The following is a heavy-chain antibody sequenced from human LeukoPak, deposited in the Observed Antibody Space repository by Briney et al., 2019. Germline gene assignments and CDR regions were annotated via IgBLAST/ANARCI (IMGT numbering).Heavy chain of an antibody. Sequence: GVSLRLSCAASGFTFSAYAMSWVRQAPGKGLEWVSAISGRGGSTYYADSVKGRFTISRDDSKNTLYLQMNSLRAEDTAVYYCAKGDYYGSGSYPYYFDYWGRGTLVTVSS. J-gene: IGHJ4*02. CDR3: AKGDYYGSGSYPYYFDY. D-gene: IGHD3-10*01. CDR1: GFTFSAYA. CDR2: ISGRGGST. V-gene: IGHV3-23*01.